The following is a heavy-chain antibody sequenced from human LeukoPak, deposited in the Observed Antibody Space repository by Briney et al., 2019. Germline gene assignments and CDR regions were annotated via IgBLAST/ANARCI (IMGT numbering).Heavy chain of an antibody. Sequence: PGGSLRLSCAASGFTVSSNYMSWVRQAPGKGLEWVSVIYSGGSTYYADSVKGRFTLSRDNSKNTLYLQMNSLRAEDTAVYYCAREPLDQYGDNAFDIWGQGTMVTVSS. J-gene: IGHJ3*02. CDR3: AREPLDQYGDNAFDI. D-gene: IGHD4-17*01. V-gene: IGHV3-53*01. CDR2: IYSGGST. CDR1: GFTVSSNY.